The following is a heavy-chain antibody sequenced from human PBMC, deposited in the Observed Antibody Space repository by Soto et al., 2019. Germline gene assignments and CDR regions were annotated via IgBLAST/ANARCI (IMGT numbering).Heavy chain of an antibody. CDR1: GGSIRSNF. CDR3: ARGPPFDC. V-gene: IGHV4-4*07. J-gene: IGHJ4*02. Sequence: PSETLSLTCTVSGGSIRSNFWSWVRQPAGKGLEWISRIYSSGTTHYNPSLKSRVTMSVDTSKNQFSLNLISVTAADTAVYFCARGPPFDCWGQGTLVTV. CDR2: IYSSGTT.